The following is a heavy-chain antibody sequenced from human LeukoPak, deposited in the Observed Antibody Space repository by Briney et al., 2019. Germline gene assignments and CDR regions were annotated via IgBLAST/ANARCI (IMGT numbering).Heavy chain of an antibody. D-gene: IGHD3-10*01. Sequence: GGSLRLSCAASGFTFSSYAMSWVRQAPGKGLEWVSAISGSGGSTYYADSVKGRFTISRDYSKNTLYLQMNSLRAEDTAVYYCAKESNYGVRGPVGYWGQGTLVTVSS. CDR2: ISGSGGST. J-gene: IGHJ4*02. CDR3: AKESNYGVRGPVGY. CDR1: GFTFSSYA. V-gene: IGHV3-23*01.